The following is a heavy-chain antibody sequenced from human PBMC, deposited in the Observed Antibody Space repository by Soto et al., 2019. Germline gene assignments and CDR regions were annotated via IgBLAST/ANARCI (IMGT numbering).Heavy chain of an antibody. CDR3: ASDSGYGSGTSANHYLYX. J-gene: IGHJ4*01. CDR2: INWDASEK. D-gene: IGHD3-10*01. CDR1: GFTFGSYW. V-gene: IGHV3-7*01. Sequence: HPGGSLRLSFAASGFTFGSYWMSWVRQAPGKGLEWLSTINWDASEKKYVDSVKGRFTISRDNAKNSLYLQMDSLRAEDTAVYYCASDSGYGSGTSANHYLYXWGHVTLVTVSX.